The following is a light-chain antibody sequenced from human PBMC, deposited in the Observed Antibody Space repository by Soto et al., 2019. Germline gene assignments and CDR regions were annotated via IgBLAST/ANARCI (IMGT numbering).Light chain of an antibody. J-gene: IGKJ2*01. Sequence: DIQMPQSPSSVSASVGDRVTITCRASQGISSWLAWYQQKPGKAPKLLIYAASSLQSGVPSRFGGSGSGTEFTLTISSLQPDDVATYYCQQYKSYLYTFGQGTKVDIK. CDR1: QGISSW. CDR3: QQYKSYLYT. V-gene: IGKV1-12*01. CDR2: AAS.